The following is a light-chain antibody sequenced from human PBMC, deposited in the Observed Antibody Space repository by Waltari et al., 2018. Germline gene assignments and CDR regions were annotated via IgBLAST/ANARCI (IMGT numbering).Light chain of an antibody. Sequence: EIVMPQSPATLSVSPGEGATLSCRASQSVSTTLAWDQHKRGQAPRLLIYGASTRATGIPARFSGSGSGTEFTLTISSLQSEDFAIYYCQHYNRPPYTFGQGTKLEIK. CDR1: QSVSTT. V-gene: IGKV3-15*01. J-gene: IGKJ2*01. CDR2: GAS. CDR3: QHYNRPPYT.